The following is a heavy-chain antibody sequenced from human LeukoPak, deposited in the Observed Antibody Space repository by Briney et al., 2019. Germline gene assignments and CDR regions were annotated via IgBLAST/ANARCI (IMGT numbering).Heavy chain of an antibody. J-gene: IGHJ4*02. Sequence: GGSLRLSCAASGFTFSSYGMHWVRQAPGKGLEWVSAISGSGGGTYYAGSVKGRFTISRDNSKNTLYLQMNSLGAEDTAVYYCAEDRGNYYDSSGYYFFGYYFDYWGQGTLVTVSS. V-gene: IGHV3-23*01. CDR1: GFTFSSYG. D-gene: IGHD3-22*01. CDR2: ISGSGGGT. CDR3: AEDRGNYYDSSGYYFFGYYFDY.